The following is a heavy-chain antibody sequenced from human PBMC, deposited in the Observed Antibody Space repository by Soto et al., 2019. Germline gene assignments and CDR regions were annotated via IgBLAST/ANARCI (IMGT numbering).Heavy chain of an antibody. D-gene: IGHD2-2*01. CDR3: ARVSEYQHIDY. CDR2: IWYDGSYK. CDR1: GFTFIGYG. J-gene: IGHJ4*01. Sequence: SLRLSCAASGFTFIGYGMHWVRQAPGKGLEWVAVIWYDGSYKYYADSVKGRFTISRDNSNNTLYLQMNGLRAEDTAVYYCARVSEYQHIDYWGHGTLVTVSS. V-gene: IGHV3-33*01.